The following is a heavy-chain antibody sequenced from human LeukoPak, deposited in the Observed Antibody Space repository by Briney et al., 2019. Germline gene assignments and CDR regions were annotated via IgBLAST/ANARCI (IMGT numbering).Heavy chain of an antibody. CDR3: ARDHHSSGWYVTR. CDR2: IWYDGSNK. D-gene: IGHD6-19*01. Sequence: GGSLRLSCAASGFTFSSYGMHWVRQAPGKGLEWVAVIWYDGSNKYYADSVKGRFTISRDNSKNTLYLQMNSLRAGDTAVYYCARDHHSSGWYVTRWGQGTLVTVSS. V-gene: IGHV3-33*01. CDR1: GFTFSSYG. J-gene: IGHJ4*02.